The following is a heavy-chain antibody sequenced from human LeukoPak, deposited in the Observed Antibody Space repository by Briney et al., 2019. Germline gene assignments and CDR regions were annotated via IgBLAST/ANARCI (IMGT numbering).Heavy chain of an antibody. CDR2: ICYTGST. CDR1: GASNISGGYY. J-gene: IGHJ4*02. V-gene: IGHV4-31*03. Sequence: SETLSLTCTVSGASNISGGYYWSWIRQHPGKGLEWIGYICYTGSTYYNPSLKNRLTISIDTSKSQFSLKLTSVTAADTAVYYCARDPIAYCGADCYSDWGQGTLVTVSS. D-gene: IGHD2-21*02. CDR3: ARDPIAYCGADCYSD.